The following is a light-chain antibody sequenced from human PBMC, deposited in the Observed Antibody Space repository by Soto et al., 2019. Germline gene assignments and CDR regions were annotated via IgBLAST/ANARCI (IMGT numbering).Light chain of an antibody. CDR2: EVH. V-gene: IGLV2-14*01. CDR3: SSYARSSALVV. J-gene: IGLJ3*02. CDR1: SSDIGYYDY. Sequence: QSALTQPASVSGSPGQWITISCTGTSSDIGYYDYVSWYRQDPGKAPKLIIYEVHNRPSGVSNRFSGSKSGNTASLTITGLRAEDEADYYCSSYARSSALVVFGGGTQLTVL.